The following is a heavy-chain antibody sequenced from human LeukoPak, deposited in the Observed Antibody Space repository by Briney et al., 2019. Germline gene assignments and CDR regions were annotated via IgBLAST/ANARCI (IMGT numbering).Heavy chain of an antibody. V-gene: IGHV1-69*01. Sequence: SSVKVSCKASGGTFSSYAISWVRQAPGQGLEWMGGIVPIFGTANYAQRFQGRVTITADESTSTAYMELSSLRSEDTAVYSCARDLTGTTVGYWGQGTLVTVSS. CDR1: GGTFSSYA. CDR2: IVPIFGTA. D-gene: IGHD1-7*01. CDR3: ARDLTGTTVGY. J-gene: IGHJ4*02.